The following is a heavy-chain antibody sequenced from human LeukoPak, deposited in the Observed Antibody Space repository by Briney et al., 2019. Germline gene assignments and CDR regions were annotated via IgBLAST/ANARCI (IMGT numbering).Heavy chain of an antibody. J-gene: IGHJ5*02. CDR1: GGSISSGGYY. Sequence: SETLSLTCTVSGGSISSGGYYWSWIRQHPGKGLEWIGYIYYSGSTYYNPSLKSRVTISVDTSKNQFSLKLSSVTAADTAVYYRARAPTTPIPNWFDPWGQGTLVTVSS. CDR2: IYYSGST. CDR3: ARAPTTPIPNWFDP. V-gene: IGHV4-31*03. D-gene: IGHD2-21*02.